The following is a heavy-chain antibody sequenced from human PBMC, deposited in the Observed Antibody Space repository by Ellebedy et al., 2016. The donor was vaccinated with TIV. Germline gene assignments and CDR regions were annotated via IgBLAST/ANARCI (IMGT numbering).Heavy chain of an antibody. CDR3: AGALGGGHGY. Sequence: GGSLRLSXAASGFTFSNYCMSWVRQAPGKGLEWVSNIKQDGSEKYYVDSVKGRITISRDNAKNSLYLQMNSLRAEDAAVYYCAGALGGGHGYWGQGTLVTVSS. D-gene: IGHD2-15*01. J-gene: IGHJ4*02. CDR1: GFTFSNYC. CDR2: IKQDGSEK. V-gene: IGHV3-7*01.